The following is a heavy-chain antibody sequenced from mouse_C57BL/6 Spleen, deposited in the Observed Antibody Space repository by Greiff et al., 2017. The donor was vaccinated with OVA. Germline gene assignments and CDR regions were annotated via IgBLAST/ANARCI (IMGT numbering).Heavy chain of an antibody. J-gene: IGHJ2*01. CDR1: GYTFTSYW. D-gene: IGHD2-1*01. CDR2: FDPNSGGT. CDR3: AREGVTPLDY. Sequence: QVQLQQPGAELVKPGASVKLSCKASGYTFTSYWMHWVKQRPGRGLEWIGRFDPNSGGTKYNEKFKSKATLTVDKPSSTAYMQLSSLTSEDSAVYYCAREGVTPLDYWGQGTTLTVSS. V-gene: IGHV1-72*01.